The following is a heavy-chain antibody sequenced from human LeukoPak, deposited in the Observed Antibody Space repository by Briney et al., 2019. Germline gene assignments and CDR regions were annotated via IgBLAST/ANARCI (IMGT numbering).Heavy chain of an antibody. CDR1: GGSISSYY. D-gene: IGHD2-15*01. CDR2: IYYSGST. V-gene: IGHV4-59*01. J-gene: IGHJ5*02. CDR3: AGARCSGGSCYWGWFDP. Sequence: KPSETLSLTCTVSGGSISSYYWSWIRQPPGKGLEWIGYIYYSGSTNYNPSLKSRVTISVDTSKNQFSLKLSSVTAADTAVYYCAGARCSGGSCYWGWFDPWGQGTLVTVSS.